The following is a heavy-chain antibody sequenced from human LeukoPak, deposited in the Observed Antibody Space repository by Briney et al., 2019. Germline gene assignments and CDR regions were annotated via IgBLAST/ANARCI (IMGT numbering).Heavy chain of an antibody. V-gene: IGHV1-8*03. CDR2: MNPNSGNT. J-gene: IGHJ6*03. Sequence: ASVTVSCKASGYTFTSYDINWVRQATGQGLEWMGWMNPNSGNTGYAQKFQGRVTITRNTSISTAYMELSSLRSEDTAVYYCARGRCSSTSCYGDYYYYYTDVWGKGTTVTVSS. D-gene: IGHD2-2*01. CDR1: GYTFTSYD. CDR3: ARGRCSSTSCYGDYYYYYTDV.